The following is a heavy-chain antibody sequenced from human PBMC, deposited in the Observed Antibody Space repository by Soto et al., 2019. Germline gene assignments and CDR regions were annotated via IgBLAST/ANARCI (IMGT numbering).Heavy chain of an antibody. V-gene: IGHV3-30*18. Sequence: QVQLVESGGGVVQPGRSLRLSCAASGFTFSSYGMHWVRQAPGKGLEWVAVISYDGSNKYYADSVKGRFTISRDNSKNTLYLQMNSLRAEDTAVYYCAKGGRWLQYPLAYWGQGTLVTVSS. J-gene: IGHJ4*02. CDR1: GFTFSSYG. CDR2: ISYDGSNK. CDR3: AKGGRWLQYPLAY. D-gene: IGHD1-26*01.